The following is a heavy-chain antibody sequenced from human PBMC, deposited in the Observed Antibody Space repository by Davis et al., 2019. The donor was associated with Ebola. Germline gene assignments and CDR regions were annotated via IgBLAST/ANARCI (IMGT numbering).Heavy chain of an antibody. D-gene: IGHD2-2*01. Sequence: SVKVSCKASGYTFTSYGISWVRQAPGQGLEWMGGIIPILGIANYAQKFQGRVTITADESTSTAYMELSSLRSEDTAVYYCASSEYCSSTSCYLSRYYYYYYMDVWGKGTTVTVSS. CDR1: GYTFTSYG. J-gene: IGHJ6*03. CDR2: IIPILGIA. CDR3: ASSEYCSSTSCYLSRYYYYYYMDV. V-gene: IGHV1-69*10.